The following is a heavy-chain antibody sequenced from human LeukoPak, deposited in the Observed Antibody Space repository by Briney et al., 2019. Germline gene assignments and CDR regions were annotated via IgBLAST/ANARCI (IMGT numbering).Heavy chain of an antibody. Sequence: GGSLRLSCTASGFTLSSYWMSWVRQAPGKGLEWVAKIKQDGSEKYYVDSVKGRFTISRDNAKNSLYLQMNSLRAEDTAVYYCARLAFIAAAGTGDYWGQGALVTVSS. V-gene: IGHV3-7*01. D-gene: IGHD6-13*01. CDR1: GFTLSSYW. CDR2: IKQDGSEK. CDR3: ARLAFIAAAGTGDY. J-gene: IGHJ4*02.